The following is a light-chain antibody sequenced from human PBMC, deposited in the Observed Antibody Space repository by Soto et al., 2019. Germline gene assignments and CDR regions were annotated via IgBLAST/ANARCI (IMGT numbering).Light chain of an antibody. CDR1: NSNIGTNT. CDR3: AAWDDSLGAYV. Sequence: QSVLTQPPSASATPGQRVTISCSGSNSNIGTNTVNWYQQLPGTAPRLLIYTNNPRPSGVPQRFSGSKTGTSASLAIGGLQSEDGADYYCAAWDDSLGAYVFGTGTKVTVL. V-gene: IGLV1-44*01. J-gene: IGLJ1*01. CDR2: TNN.